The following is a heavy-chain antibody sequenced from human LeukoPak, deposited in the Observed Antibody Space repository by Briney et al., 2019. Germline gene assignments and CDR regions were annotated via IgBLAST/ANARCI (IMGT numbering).Heavy chain of an antibody. CDR2: VIPIFGTA. J-gene: IGHJ3*02. V-gene: IGHV1-69*06. Sequence: SVKVSCKASGGTFSSYAISWVRQAPGQGLEWMGGVIPIFGTANYAQKFQGRVTITADKTTSTAYIELSSLRSEDPAAYYCARGRYDYIWGSYRLSAFDIWGQGTMVTVSS. CDR3: ARGRYDYIWGSYRLSAFDI. D-gene: IGHD3-16*02. CDR1: GGTFSSYA.